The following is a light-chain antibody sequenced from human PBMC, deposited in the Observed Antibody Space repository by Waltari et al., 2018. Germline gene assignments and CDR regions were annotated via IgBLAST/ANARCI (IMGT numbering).Light chain of an antibody. V-gene: IGLV2-8*01. J-gene: IGLJ2*01. CDR2: EVS. CDR3: SSYAGSNNVV. Sequence: QSALTQPPSASGSPGQSVTIPCPGTSSDVGGYNYVSWYQQHPGKAPKLMIYEVSKRPSGVPVRFSGSKAGNTASLTVSGLQAEDEADYYCSSYAGSNNVVFGGGTKLTVL. CDR1: SSDVGGYNY.